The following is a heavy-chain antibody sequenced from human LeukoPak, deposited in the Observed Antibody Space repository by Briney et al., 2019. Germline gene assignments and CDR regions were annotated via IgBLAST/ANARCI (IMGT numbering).Heavy chain of an antibody. Sequence: GSSVKVSCKASGGTFSSYAISWVRQAPGQGLEWMGGIIPIFGTANYAQKFQGRVTITTDESTSTAYMELSSLRSEDTAVYYCALVVVPAGEYYYYYMDVWGKGTTVTVSS. D-gene: IGHD2-2*01. CDR2: IIPIFGTA. CDR1: GGTFSSYA. V-gene: IGHV1-69*05. CDR3: ALVVVPAGEYYYYYMDV. J-gene: IGHJ6*03.